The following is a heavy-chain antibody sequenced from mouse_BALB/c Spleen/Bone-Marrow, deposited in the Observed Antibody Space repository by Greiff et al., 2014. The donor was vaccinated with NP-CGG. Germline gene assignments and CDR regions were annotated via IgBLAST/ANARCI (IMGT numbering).Heavy chain of an antibody. Sequence: VQLQQSGAELVRPGTSVKASCKASGYAFTNYLIEWVKQRPGQGLEWIGMINPGSGGTNYNEKFKGKATLTADKSSSTAYMQLSSLTSDDSAVYSCARRDGSYFDYWGQGTTLTVSS. J-gene: IGHJ2*01. CDR3: ARRDGSYFDY. CDR2: INPGSGGT. D-gene: IGHD3-3*01. CDR1: GYAFTNYL. V-gene: IGHV1-54*01.